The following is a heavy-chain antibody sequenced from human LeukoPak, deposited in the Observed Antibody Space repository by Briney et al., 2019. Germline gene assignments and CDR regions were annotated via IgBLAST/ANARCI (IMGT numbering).Heavy chain of an antibody. CDR1: GFTFDDYA. CDR3: AKDKNYYGSGSSTVFDY. J-gene: IGHJ4*02. CDR2: ISWNSGSI. V-gene: IGHV3-9*01. D-gene: IGHD3-10*01. Sequence: GRSLRLSCAASGFTFDDYAMHWVRQAPGKGLEWVSGISWNSGSIGYADSVKGRFTISRDNAKNSLYLQMNSLRAEDTALYYCAKDKNYYGSGSSTVFDYWGQGTLVTVSS.